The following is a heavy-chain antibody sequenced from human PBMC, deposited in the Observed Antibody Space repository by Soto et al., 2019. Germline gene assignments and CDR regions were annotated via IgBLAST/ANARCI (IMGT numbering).Heavy chain of an antibody. CDR1: GGSISSGGYY. V-gene: IGHV4-31*02. CDR2: IYYSGST. J-gene: IGHJ6*02. CDR3: ARVSSKGYYYYGMDV. D-gene: IGHD6-13*01. Sequence: SETLSLTCTVSGGSISSGGYYWSWIRQHPGKGLEWIGYIYYSGSTYYNPSLKSRVTISVDTSKNQISLKLSTVTAADTAVYYCARVSSKGYYYYGMDVWGQGTTVTVSS.